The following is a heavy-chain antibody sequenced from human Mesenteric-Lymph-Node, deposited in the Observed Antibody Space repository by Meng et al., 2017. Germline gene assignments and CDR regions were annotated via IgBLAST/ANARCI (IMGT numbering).Heavy chain of an antibody. V-gene: IGHV4-34*01. D-gene: IGHD6-13*01. Sequence: SETLSLTCAVYGGSFSGYYWSWIRQPPGKGLEWIGEINHSGSTNYNPSLKSRVTISVDTSKNQFSLKLSSVTAADTAVYYCARDRGAAAGDFDYWGQGTLVTVS. CDR1: GGSFSGYY. CDR3: ARDRGAAAGDFDY. CDR2: INHSGST. J-gene: IGHJ4*02.